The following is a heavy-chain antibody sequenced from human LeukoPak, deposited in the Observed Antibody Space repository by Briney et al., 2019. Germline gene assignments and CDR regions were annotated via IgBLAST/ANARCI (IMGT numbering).Heavy chain of an antibody. CDR1: GGSFSGYY. Sequence: SETLSLTCAVYGGSFSGYYWSWIRQPPGKGLEWIGEINHSGSTNYNPSLKSRVTISVDTSKNQFSLKLSSVTAADTAVYYCARRYDPPYYYGSGSPGYYMDVWGKGTTVTISS. CDR2: INHSGST. J-gene: IGHJ6*03. V-gene: IGHV4-34*01. CDR3: ARRYDPPYYYGSGSPGYYMDV. D-gene: IGHD3-10*01.